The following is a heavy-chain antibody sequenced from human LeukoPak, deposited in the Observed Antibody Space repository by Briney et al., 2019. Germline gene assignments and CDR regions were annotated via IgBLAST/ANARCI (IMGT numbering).Heavy chain of an antibody. CDR2: IKQDGSEI. Sequence: PGGSLRLSCAASGFIFSSYWMGWVRQAPGKGLEWVANIKQDGSEIYYVDSVKGRFTISRDNTKNPLYLQMNSLRAEDTAVYYCAKKGLPDYWGQGTLVTVS. CDR1: GFIFSSYW. J-gene: IGHJ4*02. CDR3: AKKGLPDY. V-gene: IGHV3-7*01.